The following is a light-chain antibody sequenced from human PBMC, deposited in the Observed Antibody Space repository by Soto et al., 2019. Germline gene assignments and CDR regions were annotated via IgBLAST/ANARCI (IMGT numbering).Light chain of an antibody. J-gene: IGLJ2*01. V-gene: IGLV3-21*04. Sequence: SSELTQPPSVSVAPGKTARITCGGNNIGSKSVHWYQQKPGQAPVLVIYYDSDRPSGIPERFSGSNSGNTAPLTISRVEAGDEADYDCQVWDSSSDHVVFGGGTKVTVL. CDR2: YDS. CDR1: NIGSKS. CDR3: QVWDSSSDHVV.